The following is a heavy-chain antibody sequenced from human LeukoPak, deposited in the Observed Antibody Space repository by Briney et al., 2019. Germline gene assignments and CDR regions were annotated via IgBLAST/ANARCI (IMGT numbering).Heavy chain of an antibody. CDR2: IYHSGST. D-gene: IGHD5-18*01. Sequence: SETLSLTCTVSGYSISSGYYWGWIRQPPGKGLEWIGSIYHSGSTYYNPCLKSRVTISVDTSKNQFSLKLSSVTAADTAGYYCARGGWIQLWPMTFDIWGQGTMVTVSS. CDR1: GYSISSGYY. J-gene: IGHJ3*02. CDR3: ARGGWIQLWPMTFDI. V-gene: IGHV4-38-2*02.